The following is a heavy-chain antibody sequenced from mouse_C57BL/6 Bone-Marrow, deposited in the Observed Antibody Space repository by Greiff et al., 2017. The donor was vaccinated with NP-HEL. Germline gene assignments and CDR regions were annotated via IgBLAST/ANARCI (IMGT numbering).Heavy chain of an antibody. CDR2: IYPRSGNT. D-gene: IGHD1-1*01. J-gene: IGHJ4*01. CDR3: ARSYYYGSSHYYAMDY. V-gene: IGHV1-81*01. Sequence: VQLQQSGAELARPGASVKLSCKASGYTFTSYGISWVKQSTGQGLEWIGEIYPRSGNTYYNEKFKGKATLTADKSSSTAYMELRSLTSEDSAVYFCARSYYYGSSHYYAMDYWGQGTSVTVSS. CDR1: GYTFTSYG.